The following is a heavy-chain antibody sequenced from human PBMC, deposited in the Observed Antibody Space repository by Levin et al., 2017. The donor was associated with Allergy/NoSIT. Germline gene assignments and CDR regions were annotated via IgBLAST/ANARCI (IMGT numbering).Heavy chain of an antibody. D-gene: IGHD4-17*01. CDR1: GFTFSSYA. Sequence: PGGSLRLSCAASGFTFSSYAMHWVRQAPGKGLEWVAVISYDGSNKYYADSVKGRFTISRDNSKNTLYLQMNSLRAEDTAVYYCARDRGAPVDDYGEYSYFDYWGQGTLVTVSS. CDR3: ARDRGAPVDDYGEYSYFDY. CDR2: ISYDGSNK. V-gene: IGHV3-30-3*01. J-gene: IGHJ4*02.